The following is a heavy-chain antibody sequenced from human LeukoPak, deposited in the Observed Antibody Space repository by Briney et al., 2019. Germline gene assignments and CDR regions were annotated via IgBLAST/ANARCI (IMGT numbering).Heavy chain of an antibody. D-gene: IGHD2-15*01. CDR3: ARSGVVVAAVDY. J-gene: IGHJ4*02. CDR1: GGSISSYY. V-gene: IGHV4-59*01. Sequence: SETLSLTCTVSGGSISSYYWSWIRQPPGKGLEWIGYIYHSGSTNYNPSLESRFTISLDTSKNQFSLKLSSVTAADTAVYYCARSGVVVAAVDYWGQGTLVTVSS. CDR2: IYHSGST.